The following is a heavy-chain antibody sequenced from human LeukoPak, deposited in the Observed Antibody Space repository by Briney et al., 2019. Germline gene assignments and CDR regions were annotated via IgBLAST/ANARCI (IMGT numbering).Heavy chain of an antibody. V-gene: IGHV3-11*04. CDR3: VRDDWKDY. CDR2: ISSSSSSI. J-gene: IGHJ4*02. CDR1: GYSISSGYY. D-gene: IGHD1-1*01. Sequence: PSETLSLTCTVSGYSISSGYYWGWIRQPPGKGLEWVSYISSSSSSIYYADSVKGRFTISRDNAKNSLYLQMNSLRAEDTAVYYCVRDDWKDYWGQGTLVTVSS.